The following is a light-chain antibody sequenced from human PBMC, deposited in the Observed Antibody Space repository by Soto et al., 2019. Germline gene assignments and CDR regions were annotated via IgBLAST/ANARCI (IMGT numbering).Light chain of an antibody. CDR1: SSDVGGYNF. CDR3: YSYRGYYTRV. J-gene: IGLJ1*01. V-gene: IGLV2-14*01. CDR2: EVS. Sequence: QSVLTQPASVSGSPGQSITISCTGTSSDVGGYNFVSWYQQHPGRAPKLLIYEVSRRPSGVSNRFSGCKSGDTASLTISGLQAEDEADYYCYSYRGYYTRVFGTGSKGTVL.